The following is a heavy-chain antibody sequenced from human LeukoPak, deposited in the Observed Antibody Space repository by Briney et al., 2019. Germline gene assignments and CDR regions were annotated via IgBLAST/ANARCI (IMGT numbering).Heavy chain of an antibody. J-gene: IGHJ4*02. CDR1: GFTFSSYA. V-gene: IGHV3-30*04. D-gene: IGHD3-22*01. Sequence: PGGSLRLSCAASGFTFSSYAMHWVRQAPGKGLEWVAVISCDGSNKYYADSVKGRFTISRDNSKNTLYLQMNSLRAEDTAVYYCARSVVVVKGYFDYWGQGTLVTVSS. CDR2: ISCDGSNK. CDR3: ARSVVVVKGYFDY.